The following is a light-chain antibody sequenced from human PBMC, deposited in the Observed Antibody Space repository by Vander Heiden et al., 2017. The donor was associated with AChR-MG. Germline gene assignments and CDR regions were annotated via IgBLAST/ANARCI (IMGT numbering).Light chain of an antibody. V-gene: IGLV1-40*01. CDR1: SSNIGAGYY. CDR3: QSYDSSLSGSYV. Sequence: QSVLTQPPSVSGAPAQRVTIPCTGSSSNIGAGYYVHWYQQRPGTAPKLLIYGNSNRPSGVPDRFSGSKSGTSASLAITGLQAEDEADYYCQSYDSSLSGSYVFGTGTKVTVL. CDR2: GNS. J-gene: IGLJ1*01.